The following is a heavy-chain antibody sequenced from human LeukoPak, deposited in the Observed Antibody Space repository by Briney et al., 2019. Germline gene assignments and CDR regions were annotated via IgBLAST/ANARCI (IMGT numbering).Heavy chain of an antibody. J-gene: IGHJ4*02. CDR3: ARDQARYDFWSGYYGGYFDY. CDR1: GGSISSYY. V-gene: IGHV4-59*01. D-gene: IGHD3-3*01. Sequence: PSETLSLTCTVSGGSISSYYWSWIRQPPGKGLEWIGYIYYSGSTNYNPSFKSRVTISVDTSKNQFSLKLSSVTAADTAVYYCARDQARYDFWSGYYGGYFDYWGQGTLVTVSS. CDR2: IYYSGST.